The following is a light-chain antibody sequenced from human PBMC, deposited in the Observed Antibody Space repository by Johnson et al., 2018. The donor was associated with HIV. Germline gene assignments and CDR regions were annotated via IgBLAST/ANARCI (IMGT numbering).Light chain of an antibody. CDR1: SSNIGNNY. Sequence: QSVLTQPPSVSAAPGQKVTISCSGSSSNIGNNYVSWYQQLPGTTPKLLVYENIKRPSGIPDRFFGSKSGTSATLDITGLQTGDEGDYYCGAWDSSLNAYVFGTGTKVTVL. CDR3: GAWDSSLNAYV. V-gene: IGLV1-51*02. CDR2: ENI. J-gene: IGLJ1*01.